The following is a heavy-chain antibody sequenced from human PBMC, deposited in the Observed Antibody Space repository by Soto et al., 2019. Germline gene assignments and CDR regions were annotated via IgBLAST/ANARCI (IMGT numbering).Heavy chain of an antibody. CDR3: ARVCRGRDLPTTDYYYYMDV. J-gene: IGHJ6*03. Sequence: PSETLSLTCTVSGGSISSYYWSWIRQPPGKGLEWIGYIYYSGSTNYNPSLKSRVTISVDTSKNQFSLKLSSVTAADTAVYYCARVCRGRDLPTTDYYYYMDVWGKGTTVTVSS. CDR1: GGSISSYY. D-gene: IGHD2-2*01. V-gene: IGHV4-59*12. CDR2: IYYSGST.